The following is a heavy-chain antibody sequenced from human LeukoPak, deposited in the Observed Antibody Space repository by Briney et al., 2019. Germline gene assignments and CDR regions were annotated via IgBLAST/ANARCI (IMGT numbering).Heavy chain of an antibody. V-gene: IGHV1-8*01. CDR2: MNPNSGNT. CDR3: ARALSWTTESYYYMDV. Sequence: ASVKVSCKAPGYTFTSYDINWVRQATGQGLEWMGWMNPNSGNTGYAQKFQGRVTMTKNTSITTAYMELSSLRSEDTAVYYCARALSWTTESYYYMDVWGKGTTVTVSS. D-gene: IGHD3/OR15-3a*01. J-gene: IGHJ6*03. CDR1: GYTFTSYD.